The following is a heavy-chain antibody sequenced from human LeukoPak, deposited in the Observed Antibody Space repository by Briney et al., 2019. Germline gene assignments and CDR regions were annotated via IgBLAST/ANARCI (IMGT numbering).Heavy chain of an antibody. V-gene: IGHV3-7*03. D-gene: IGHD2-8*02. CDR2: IKQDGSEK. CDR3: ARGWSKFDY. J-gene: IGHJ4*02. Sequence: PGGSLRLSCAASGFTFSSYWMTWVRQAPGMGLEWVANIKQDGSEKHYVDSVKGRFTISRDNAKNSLYLQMNSLRAEDTAVYYCARGWSKFDYWGQGTLVTVSS. CDR1: GFTFSSYW.